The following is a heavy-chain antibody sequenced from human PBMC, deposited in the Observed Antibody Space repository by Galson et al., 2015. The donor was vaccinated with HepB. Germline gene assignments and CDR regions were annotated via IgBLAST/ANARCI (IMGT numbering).Heavy chain of an antibody. J-gene: IGHJ5*02. CDR3: TRRQCSNSRCYSNWFDP. D-gene: IGHD2-2*01. V-gene: IGHV1-2*02. CDR2: ISPYNGGT. Sequence: SVKVSCKASGYTFTGHYIHWVRQAPGQGLEWMGWISPYNGGTKYAQKFQGRVTMTWDTSISTAYMDLRSLRSDDTALYYCTRRQCSNSRCYSNWFDPWGQGTLVTVSS. CDR1: GYTFTGHY.